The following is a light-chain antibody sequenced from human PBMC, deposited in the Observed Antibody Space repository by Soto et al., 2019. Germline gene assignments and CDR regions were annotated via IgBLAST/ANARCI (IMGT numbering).Light chain of an antibody. CDR2: DVS. CDR1: SSDVGGYNY. V-gene: IGLV2-14*01. J-gene: IGLJ2*01. CDR3: SAYTNSSTVV. Sequence: QSALTQPASVSGSPGQSITISCTGTSSDVGGYNYVSWYQQHRGKAPKLMIYDVSHRPSGVSHRFSGSKSGNTVSLPISGPQAVYGAEYHFSAYTNSSTVVFGGGTQLAVL.